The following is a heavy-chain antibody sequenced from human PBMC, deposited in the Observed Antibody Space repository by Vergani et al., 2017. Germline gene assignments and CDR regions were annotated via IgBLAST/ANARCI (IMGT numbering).Heavy chain of an antibody. D-gene: IGHD2-8*01. J-gene: IGHJ5*02. CDR2: ISYSEST. V-gene: IGHV4-59*01. CDR1: GGSISSYY. CDR3: ARDLSLMAGGSFDP. Sequence: QVQLQESGPGLVKPSETLSLTCTVSGGSISSYYWSWIRQPPGNGLEWIGYISYSESTNYNPSLKSRVTIPVDTSKNQCSLKLSSVTAAVTAVYYCARDLSLMAGGSFDPWGQGTLVTVSS.